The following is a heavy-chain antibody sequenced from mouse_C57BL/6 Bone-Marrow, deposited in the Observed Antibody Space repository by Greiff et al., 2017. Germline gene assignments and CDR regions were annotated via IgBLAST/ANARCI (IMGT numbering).Heavy chain of an antibody. CDR1: GYTFTSYW. D-gene: IGHD1-1*01. V-gene: IGHV1-64*01. Sequence: QVQLQQPGAELVKPGASVKLSCKASGYTFTSYWMHWVKHRPGQGLEWIGMIHPNSGSTNYNEKFKGKATFTADTSSNTAYMQLSSLTTEDSAIYYCAREGYYGSSYDYFDYWGQGTTLTVSS. CDR2: IHPNSGST. CDR3: AREGYYGSSYDYFDY. J-gene: IGHJ2*01.